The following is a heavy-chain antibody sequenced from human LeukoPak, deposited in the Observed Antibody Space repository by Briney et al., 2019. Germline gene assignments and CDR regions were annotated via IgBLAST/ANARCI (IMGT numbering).Heavy chain of an antibody. Sequence: ASVKVSCKASGYTFTGYYMHWVRQAPGQGLEWMGWINPNSGGTNYAQKFQGRVTMTRDTSISTAYMELSRLRSDDTAVYYCAREEYQLLFYYYYYMDVWGKGTTVTVSS. J-gene: IGHJ6*03. CDR1: GYTFTGYY. CDR2: INPNSGGT. V-gene: IGHV1-2*02. CDR3: AREEYQLLFYYYYYMDV. D-gene: IGHD2-2*01.